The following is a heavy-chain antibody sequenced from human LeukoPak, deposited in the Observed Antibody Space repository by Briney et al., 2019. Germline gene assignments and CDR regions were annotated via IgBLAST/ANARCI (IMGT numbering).Heavy chain of an antibody. D-gene: IGHD3-10*01. Sequence: PGGSLRLSCAASGFTFSSYEMNWVRQAPGKGLEWVSYISSSGSTIYYADSVKGRFTISRDNAKNSLYLQMNSLRAEDTAVYYCARAWFGEYGRGYFDYWGQGTLVTVSS. CDR3: ARAWFGEYGRGYFDY. V-gene: IGHV3-48*03. CDR1: GFTFSSYE. CDR2: ISSSGSTI. J-gene: IGHJ4*02.